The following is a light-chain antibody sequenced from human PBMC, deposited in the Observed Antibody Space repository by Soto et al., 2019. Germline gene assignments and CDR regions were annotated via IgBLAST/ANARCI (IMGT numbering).Light chain of an antibody. V-gene: IGKV3-15*01. J-gene: IGKJ4*01. CDR2: GAS. CDR3: QQYNNWPPT. CDR1: QSVSSN. Sequence: EIVMTQSPATLSVSPGERVTLSCRASQSVSSNLAWYQQKPGQAPRLLIHGASTRATGIPARFRGSGSGTEFTLTISSLQSEDSAVYYCQQYNNWPPTFGGGTKVEFK.